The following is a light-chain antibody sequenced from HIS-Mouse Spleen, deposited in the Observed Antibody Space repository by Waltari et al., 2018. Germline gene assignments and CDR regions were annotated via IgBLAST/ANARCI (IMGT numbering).Light chain of an antibody. CDR3: YSTDSSGNHRV. Sequence: SYELTQPPSVSVSPGHTARTTCSGDPLPKQYAYWYQQKSGQAPVLVIYEDSKRPSGIPERFSGSSSGTMATLTISGAQVEDEADYYCYSTDSSGNHRVFGGGTKLTVL. J-gene: IGLJ2*01. CDR2: EDS. CDR1: PLPKQY. V-gene: IGLV3-10*01.